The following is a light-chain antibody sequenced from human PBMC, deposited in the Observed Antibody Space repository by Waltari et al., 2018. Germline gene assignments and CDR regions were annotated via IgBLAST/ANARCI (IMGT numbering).Light chain of an antibody. CDR2: GNR. V-gene: IGLV1-40*01. J-gene: IGLJ3*02. Sequence: QSVLTQPPSVSGAPGQRVTISCTGSGSNIGAGYDVHWYKQLPGTAPKVLIYGNRNRPSGVPDRFSGSKSGTSASLAITGLQAEDEADYYCQSYDSSLSGSKVFGGGTKLTVL. CDR3: QSYDSSLSGSKV. CDR1: GSNIGAGYD.